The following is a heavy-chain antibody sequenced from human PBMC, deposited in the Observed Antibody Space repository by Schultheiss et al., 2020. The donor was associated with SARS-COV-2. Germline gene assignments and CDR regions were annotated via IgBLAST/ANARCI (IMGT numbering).Heavy chain of an antibody. CDR2: ISGSGGST. V-gene: IGHV3-23*01. Sequence: GESLKISCAASGFTFSSYAMSWVRQAPGKGLEWVSAISGSGGSTYHADSVKGRFTISRDNSKNTLYLQMNSLRAEDTAVYYCAKGVLGVGANYWGQGTLVTVSS. CDR3: AKGVLGVGANY. CDR1: GFTFSSYA. J-gene: IGHJ4*02. D-gene: IGHD1-26*01.